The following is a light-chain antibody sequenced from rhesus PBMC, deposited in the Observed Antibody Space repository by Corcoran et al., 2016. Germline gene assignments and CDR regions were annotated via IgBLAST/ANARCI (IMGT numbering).Light chain of an antibody. Sequence: DIQMTQSPSSLSASVGDTVTITCRASQSIGRWLAWYQQTPGKVPKFLIYKASSLQSGVPSRFSGSGSGTDFTLTISSLQSEDFATYYCQQFSSSPLTFGGGTKVELK. CDR1: QSIGRW. V-gene: IGKV1-22*01. J-gene: IGKJ4*01. CDR3: QQFSSSPLT. CDR2: KAS.